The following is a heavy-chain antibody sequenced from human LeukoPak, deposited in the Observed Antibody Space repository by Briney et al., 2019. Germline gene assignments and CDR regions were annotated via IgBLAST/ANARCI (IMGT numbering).Heavy chain of an antibody. D-gene: IGHD5-24*01. CDR3: XXXXXDGLYFFDS. Sequence: GESLKISCKGSGYSFSSYWIGWVRQMPGKGLEWMGIIYPGDSDTRYSPSSQGQVTISADKSISTAYLQWSSLKASDTPMYYXXXXXXDGLYFFDSWGQGTLVTVSS. CDR1: GYSFSSYW. V-gene: IGHV5-51*01. CDR2: IYPGDSDT. J-gene: IGHJ4*02.